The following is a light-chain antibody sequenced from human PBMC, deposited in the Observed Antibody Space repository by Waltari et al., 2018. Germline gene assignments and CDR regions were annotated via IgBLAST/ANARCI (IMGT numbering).Light chain of an antibody. V-gene: IGLV2-14*01. Sequence: QSALTQPASVSGSPGQSITISCTGTSSAVGGYNYVSWYQKHPGKAHKFMIYDCSQRPSGVSNRFSGSRSGNTASLTISGLQAEDEADYYCSSYTSSSTWVFGGGTKLTVL. J-gene: IGLJ3*02. CDR3: SSYTSSSTWV. CDR2: DCS. CDR1: SSAVGGYNY.